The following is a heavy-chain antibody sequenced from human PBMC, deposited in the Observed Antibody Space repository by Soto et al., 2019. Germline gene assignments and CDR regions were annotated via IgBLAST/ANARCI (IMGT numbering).Heavy chain of an antibody. CDR1: GFTFSSYS. CDR2: ISSSSSYI. CDR3: AAELTSDAFDI. Sequence: EVQLVESGGGLVKPGGSLRLSCAASGFTFSSYSMNWVRQAPGKGLEWVSSISSSSSYIYYADSVKGRFTISRDNAKNSLYLQMNSLRAEDTAVYYCAAELTSDAFDIWGQGTMATVSS. J-gene: IGHJ3*02. D-gene: IGHD1-26*01. V-gene: IGHV3-21*01.